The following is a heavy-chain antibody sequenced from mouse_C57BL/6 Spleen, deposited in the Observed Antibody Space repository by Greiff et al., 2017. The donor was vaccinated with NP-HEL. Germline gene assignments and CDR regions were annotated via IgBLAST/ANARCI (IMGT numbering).Heavy chain of an antibody. CDR2: ISSGSSTI. CDR1: GFTFSDYG. Sequence: EVQRVESGGGLVKPGGSLKLSCAASGFTFSDYGMHWVRQAPEKGLEWVAYISSGSSTIYYADTAKGRFTISRDNAKNTLFLQMTSLRSEDTAMYYCARASYSNFFDYWGQGTTLTVSS. D-gene: IGHD2-5*01. CDR3: ARASYSNFFDY. J-gene: IGHJ2*01. V-gene: IGHV5-17*01.